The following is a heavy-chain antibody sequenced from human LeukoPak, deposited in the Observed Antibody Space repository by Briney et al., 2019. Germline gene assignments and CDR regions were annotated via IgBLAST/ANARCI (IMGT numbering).Heavy chain of an antibody. CDR3: ARGGSESDY. V-gene: IGHV3-7*01. CDR2: IHRDGSEK. CDR1: GFTFSNYW. J-gene: IGHJ4*02. Sequence: QSGGSLRLSCAASGFTFSNYWMTWVRQAPGKGLEWVANIHRDGSEKKYVESVKGRFTISRDNAKNSLYLQMNSLRAEDTAVYYCARGGSESDYWGQGTLVTVSS.